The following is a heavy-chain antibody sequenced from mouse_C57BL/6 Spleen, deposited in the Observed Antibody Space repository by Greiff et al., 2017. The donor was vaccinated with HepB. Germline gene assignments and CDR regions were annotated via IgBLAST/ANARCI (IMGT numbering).Heavy chain of an antibody. CDR3: ARAYYGSSYWYFEV. Sequence: EVKLMESGGGLVKPGGSLKLSCAASGFTFSSYAMSWVRQTPEKRLEWVATISDGGSYTYYPDNVKGRFTISRDNAKNNLYLQMSHLKSEDTAMYYCARAYYGSSYWYFEVWGTGTTVTVSS. V-gene: IGHV5-4*03. CDR1: GFTFSSYA. D-gene: IGHD1-1*01. J-gene: IGHJ1*03. CDR2: ISDGGSYT.